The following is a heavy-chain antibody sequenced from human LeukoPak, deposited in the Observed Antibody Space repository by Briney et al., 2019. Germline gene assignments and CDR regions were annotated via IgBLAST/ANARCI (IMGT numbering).Heavy chain of an antibody. J-gene: IGHJ5*02. D-gene: IGHD3-9*01. CDR1: GGSISSSNW. Sequence: PSGTLSLTCGVSGGSISSSNWWSWVRQPPGKGLEWIGEIYHSGSTNYNPSLKSRVTISVDKSKKQFSLKLSSVTAADTAVYYCARHRKYFDWLQSSEYNWFDPWGQGTLVTVSS. V-gene: IGHV4-4*02. CDR2: IYHSGST. CDR3: ARHRKYFDWLQSSEYNWFDP.